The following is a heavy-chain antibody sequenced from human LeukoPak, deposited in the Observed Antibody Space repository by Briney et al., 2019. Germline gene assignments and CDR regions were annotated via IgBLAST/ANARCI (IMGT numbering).Heavy chain of an antibody. CDR3: AREIVLMMSDVASPYYMDV. Sequence: SETLSLSCSVSGASVNDYFWSWIRQAPGRGLESIGHVYSGGTTEYSPSLKGRVTISLDASSNEVSLSLTSSTSADTAVYYCAREIVLMMSDVASPYYMDVWGRGTTVTVAS. CDR2: VYSGGTT. CDR1: GASVNDYF. J-gene: IGHJ6*03. D-gene: IGHD3-16*01. V-gene: IGHV4-59*02.